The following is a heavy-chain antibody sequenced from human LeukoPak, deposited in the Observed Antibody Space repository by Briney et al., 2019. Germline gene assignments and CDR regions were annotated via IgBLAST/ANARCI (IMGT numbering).Heavy chain of an antibody. CDR2: FVTEDGET. V-gene: IGHV1-24*01. D-gene: IGHD3-9*01. CDR1: GYTLPELS. Sequence: ASVTVSCKASGYTLPELSMHWVRQAPGKGVEWMGGFVTEDGETIYAQKFQGRVTMTEDTSTDTAYMELSSLRSEDTAVYYCATGPKYYDILTGPRSWFDPWGQGTLVTVSS. CDR3: ATGPKYYDILTGPRSWFDP. J-gene: IGHJ5*02.